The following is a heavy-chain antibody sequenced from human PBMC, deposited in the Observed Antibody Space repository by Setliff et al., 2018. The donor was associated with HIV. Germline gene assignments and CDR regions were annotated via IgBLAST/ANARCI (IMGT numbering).Heavy chain of an antibody. Sequence: SETLSLTCTVSGGFISSSSYYWGWIRQPPGKGLEWIGSIYYSGSTYYNPSLKSRVTISVDTSKNQFSLKLSSVTAADTAVYYCARDERLEMATILGYFDLWGRGTLVTVSS. CDR3: ARDERLEMATILGYFDL. D-gene: IGHD3-16*01. J-gene: IGHJ2*01. CDR2: IYYSGST. CDR1: GGFISSSSYY. V-gene: IGHV4-39*07.